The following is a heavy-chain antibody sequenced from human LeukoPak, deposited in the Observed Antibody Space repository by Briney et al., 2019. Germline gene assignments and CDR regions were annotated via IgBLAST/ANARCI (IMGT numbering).Heavy chain of an antibody. CDR2: ISSSSSYT. CDR3: ARVRGRQQLVYFDY. J-gene: IGHJ4*02. CDR1: GFTFSDYY. Sequence: GGSLRLSCAASGFTFSDYYMTWIRRAPGEGLEWVSYISSSSSYTNYADSVKGRFTTSRDNAKNSLYLQMNSLRAEDSAVYYCARVRGRQQLVYFDYWGQGTLVTVSS. V-gene: IGHV3-11*06. D-gene: IGHD6-13*01.